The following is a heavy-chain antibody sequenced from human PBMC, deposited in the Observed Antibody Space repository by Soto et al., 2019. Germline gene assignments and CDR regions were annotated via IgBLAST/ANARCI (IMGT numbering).Heavy chain of an antibody. J-gene: IGHJ4*02. CDR1: GGTFSSYA. CDR3: ARDLRVSYYYDSSGYPRFRFDY. D-gene: IGHD3-22*01. Sequence: AAVKVSCKASGGTFSSYAISWVRQAPGQGLEWMGGIIPIFGTANYAQKFQGRVTITADKSTSTAYMELSSLRSEDTAVYYCARDLRVSYYYDSSGYPRFRFDYYGQGTLVTVSS. CDR2: IIPIFGTA. V-gene: IGHV1-69*06.